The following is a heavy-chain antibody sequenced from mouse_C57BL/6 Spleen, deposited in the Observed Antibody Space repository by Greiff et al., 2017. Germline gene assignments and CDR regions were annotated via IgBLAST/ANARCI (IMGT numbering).Heavy chain of an antibody. Sequence: EVQLVEPGGDLVKPGGSLKLSCAASGFTFSSYGMPWVRQTPDKRLEWVATISSGGSYTYYPDSVKGRFTISRDNAKNNLYLQMSCLKSEDTAMYYCARDSLYAMDYWGQGTSVTVSS. CDR2: ISSGGSYT. CDR3: ARDSLYAMDY. J-gene: IGHJ4*01. D-gene: IGHD6-1*01. CDR1: GFTFSSYG. V-gene: IGHV5-6*01.